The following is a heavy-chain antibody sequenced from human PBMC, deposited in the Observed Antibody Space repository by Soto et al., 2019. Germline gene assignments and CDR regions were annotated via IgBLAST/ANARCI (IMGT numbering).Heavy chain of an antibody. J-gene: IGHJ6*03. CDR3: ARAGDRSDNFHYYYMDV. D-gene: IGHD3-16*01. CDR2: IWHDGKKE. CDR1: GFTFSAYV. Sequence: QVQVVESGGGVVQPGRSLRLSCAASGFTFSAYVMHWVRQAPGKGLEWVSVIWHDGKKEYYAESVKGRFTISRDNSKDTVYLQMNSLRAEDTGVYYCARAGDRSDNFHYYYMDVWGKGTTVTVSS. V-gene: IGHV3-33*01.